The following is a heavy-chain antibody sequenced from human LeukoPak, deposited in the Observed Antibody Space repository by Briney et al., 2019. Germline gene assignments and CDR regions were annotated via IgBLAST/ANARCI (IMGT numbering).Heavy chain of an antibody. J-gene: IGHJ4*02. D-gene: IGHD3-16*01. CDR3: ARERYASGGIDY. V-gene: IGHV3-7*04. CDR1: GFTFSNYW. CDR2: IKRDGFEL. Sequence: PGGSLRLSCAASGFTFSNYWTSWVRQAPGKGLEWVANIKRDGFELFYVDSVKGRFAISRDNVKNSLFLQMNSLSDEDTAVYYCARERYASGGIDYWGQGTLVTVSS.